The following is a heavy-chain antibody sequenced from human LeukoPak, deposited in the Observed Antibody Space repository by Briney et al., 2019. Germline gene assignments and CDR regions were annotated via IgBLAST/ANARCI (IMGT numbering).Heavy chain of an antibody. CDR3: VRGTIAAAGIDY. CDR1: GFTFSSCS. Sequence: GGSLRLSCAASGFTFSSCSMHWVRQAPGKGLVWVSRIKGDGSSISYADSVKGRFTIFRDNAKNTLFLQMDSLRAEDTAVYYCVRGTIAAAGIDYWGQGALVTVSS. CDR2: IKGDGSSI. D-gene: IGHD6-13*01. J-gene: IGHJ4*02. V-gene: IGHV3-74*01.